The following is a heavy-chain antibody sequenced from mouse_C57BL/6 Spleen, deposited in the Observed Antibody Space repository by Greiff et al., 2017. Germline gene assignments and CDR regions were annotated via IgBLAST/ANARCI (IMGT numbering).Heavy chain of an antibody. Sequence: EVMLVESGGGLVKPGGSLKLSCAASGFTFSSYTMSWVRQTPEKRLEWVATISGGGGNTYYPDSVKGRFTISRDNAKNTRYLQMSSLRSEDTALYYCARQDGSRGAWFAYWGQGTLVTVSA. CDR1: GFTFSSYT. D-gene: IGHD1-1*01. V-gene: IGHV5-9*01. J-gene: IGHJ3*01. CDR2: ISGGGGNT. CDR3: ARQDGSRGAWFAY.